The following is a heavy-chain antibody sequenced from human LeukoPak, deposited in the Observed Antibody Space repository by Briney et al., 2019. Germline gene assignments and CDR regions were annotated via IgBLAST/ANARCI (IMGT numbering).Heavy chain of an antibody. Sequence: GGSLRLSCAASGFTFSSYWMHWVRQAPGKGLVWVSRINSDESTTTYADSVKGRFTISRDNSKNTLYLQMNSLRAEDTAVYYCASDHTLDYYDSSGPFDYWGQGTLVTVSS. CDR2: INSDESTT. D-gene: IGHD3-22*01. CDR3: ASDHTLDYYDSSGPFDY. CDR1: GFTFSSYW. J-gene: IGHJ4*02. V-gene: IGHV3-74*01.